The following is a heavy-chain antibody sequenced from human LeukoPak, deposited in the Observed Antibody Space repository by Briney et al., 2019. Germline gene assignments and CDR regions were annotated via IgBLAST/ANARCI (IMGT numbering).Heavy chain of an antibody. CDR1: GFTVSSNY. J-gene: IGHJ4*02. V-gene: IGHV3-53*01. Sequence: GGSLRLSCAASGFTVSSNYMSWVRQAPGKGLEWVSVIYSGGSTYYADSVKGRFTISRDNSKNTLYLQMNSLRAEDTAVYYCARFAVRAWWDYWGQGTLVTVSS. D-gene: IGHD2-8*02. CDR2: IYSGGST. CDR3: ARFAVRAWWDY.